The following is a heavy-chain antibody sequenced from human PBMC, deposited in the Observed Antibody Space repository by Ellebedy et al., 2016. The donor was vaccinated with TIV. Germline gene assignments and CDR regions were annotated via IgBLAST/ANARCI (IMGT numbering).Heavy chain of an antibody. CDR3: ARDGGGRTFDY. CDR1: SGSLNNYY. CDR2: ILSTGST. D-gene: IGHD3-16*01. V-gene: IGHV4-4*07. J-gene: IGHJ4*02. Sequence: SETLSLTXSVSSGSLNNYYWTWIRLPAGKGLEWIGRILSTGSTNYNPSLKSRVTMSIDTSTNQFSLRLTSVTAADTAVYYCARDGGGRTFDYWGPGTLIAVSS.